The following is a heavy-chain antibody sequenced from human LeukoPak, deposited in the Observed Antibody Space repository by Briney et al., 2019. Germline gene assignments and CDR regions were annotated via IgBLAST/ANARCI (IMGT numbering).Heavy chain of an antibody. D-gene: IGHD3-10*01. CDR1: GYTFTSYG. J-gene: IGHJ3*02. CDR2: ISAYNGNT. V-gene: IGHV1-18*01. CDR3: ARGGGLLWFGESPRVRAFDI. Sequence: ASVKVSCKASGYTFTSYGISWVRQAPGQGLEWMGWISAYNGNTNYAQKLQGRVTMTTDTSTSTAYMELRSLRSDDTAVYYCARGGGLLWFGESPRVRAFDIWGQGTMVTVSS.